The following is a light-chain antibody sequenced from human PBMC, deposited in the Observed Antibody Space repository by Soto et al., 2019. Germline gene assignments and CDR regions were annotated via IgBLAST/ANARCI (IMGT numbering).Light chain of an antibody. CDR1: QAIRTN. CDR3: QQYNHWPPGYT. V-gene: IGKV3-15*01. J-gene: IGKJ2*01. Sequence: EIVMTQDPVSLSVSPGERVTLSYRASQAIRTNLAWYQQKVGQAPRLLIYGSSTRATGIPARFSGSGSGTEFTLTISSLQSEDFAVYYCQQYNHWPPGYTFGQGTKVDIK. CDR2: GSS.